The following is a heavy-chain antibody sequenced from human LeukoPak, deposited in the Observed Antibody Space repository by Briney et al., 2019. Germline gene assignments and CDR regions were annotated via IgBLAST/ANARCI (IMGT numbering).Heavy chain of an antibody. V-gene: IGHV3-21*04. CDR1: GFTFSSYS. CDR2: ISSSSSYI. Sequence: GGSLRLSCAASGFTFSSYSMSWVRQAPGKGLEWVSSISSSSSYIYYADSVKGRFTISRDNAKNTLYLQMNSLRAEDTAVYYCATQHSRVAPLDYWGQGTLVTVSS. CDR3: ATQHSRVAPLDY. J-gene: IGHJ4*02. D-gene: IGHD3-3*01.